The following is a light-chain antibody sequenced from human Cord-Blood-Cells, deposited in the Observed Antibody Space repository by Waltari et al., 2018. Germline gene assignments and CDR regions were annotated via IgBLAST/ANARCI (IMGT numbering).Light chain of an antibody. Sequence: QSALTQPASVSGSPGQSITISCTGTSSDVGSYNIDSWSQQHPGKAPKLMIYEGSKRPSGVSSRFSGSKSGNTASLTISGLQAEDEADYYCCSYAGSSTSPYVFGTGTKVTVL. CDR2: EGS. V-gene: IGLV2-23*01. CDR1: SSDVGSYNI. J-gene: IGLJ1*01. CDR3: CSYAGSSTSPYV.